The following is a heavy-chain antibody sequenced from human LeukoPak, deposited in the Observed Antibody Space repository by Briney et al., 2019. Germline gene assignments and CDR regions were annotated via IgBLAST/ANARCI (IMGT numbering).Heavy chain of an antibody. J-gene: IGHJ4*02. Sequence: ASVKVSCKASGGTFSSYAISWVRQAPGQGLEWMGGIIPIFGTANYAQKFQGRVTITTDESTSTAYMELSSLRSEDTAVYYCAILGFGGREGSFDYWGQGTLATVSS. V-gene: IGHV1-69*05. CDR3: AILGFGGREGSFDY. D-gene: IGHD3-10*01. CDR2: IIPIFGTA. CDR1: GGTFSSYA.